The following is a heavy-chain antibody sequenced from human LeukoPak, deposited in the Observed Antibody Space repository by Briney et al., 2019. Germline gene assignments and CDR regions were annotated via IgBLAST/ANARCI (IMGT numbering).Heavy chain of an antibody. D-gene: IGHD5-18*01. Sequence: AAVKVSCTVSGSSLTELSLYWVRQAPGKGLEWMGGFDVIDAKTFYAQKFQGRVTMTEDSSTDTAYMELSSLRSDDTAFYYCAAGRPYSLLDYWGQGTLLTVSS. CDR3: AAGRPYSLLDY. J-gene: IGHJ4*02. V-gene: IGHV1-24*01. CDR2: FDVIDAKT. CDR1: GSSLTELS.